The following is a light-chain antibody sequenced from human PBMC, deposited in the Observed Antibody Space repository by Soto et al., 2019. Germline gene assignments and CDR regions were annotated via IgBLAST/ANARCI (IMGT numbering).Light chain of an antibody. CDR2: GVT. V-gene: IGLV2-8*01. Sequence: QSALAQPPSASGSPGQSVTISCTGSGSDIGAYNFVSWYQQHPGKAPKLMIFGVTERPSGVPDRFSGSMSGNTASLTVSGLQADDEAIYYCYSYAGRNVWVFGGGTQLTVL. CDR1: GSDIGAYNF. CDR3: YSYAGRNVWV. J-gene: IGLJ3*02.